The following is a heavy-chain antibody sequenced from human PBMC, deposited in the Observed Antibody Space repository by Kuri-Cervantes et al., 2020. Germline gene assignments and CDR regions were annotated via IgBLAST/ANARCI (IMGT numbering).Heavy chain of an antibody. D-gene: IGHD3-16*01. CDR3: ARGVGPNWFDP. V-gene: IGHV4-34*01. Sequence: SETLSLTCAVYGGSFSGHYWTWIRQPPGKGLEWIGEINHSGSTYYNPSLKSRVTISVDTSKNQFSLKLSSVTAADTAVYYCARGVGPNWFDPWGQGTLVTVSS. CDR2: INHSGST. J-gene: IGHJ5*02. CDR1: GGSFSGHY.